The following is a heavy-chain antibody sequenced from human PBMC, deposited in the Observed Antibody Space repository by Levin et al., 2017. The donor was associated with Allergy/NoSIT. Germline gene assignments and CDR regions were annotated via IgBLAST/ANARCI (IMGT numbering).Heavy chain of an antibody. CDR1: GFIFSKYG. CDR2: IAYDGTNK. Sequence: GESLKISCAASGFIFSKYGMHWVRQAPGKGLEWVAAIAYDGTNKYYGDDVKGRFSISRDNSKNTVYLQMNSLRTEDTAVYYCAKDREACSGSSDTYGMEVLGQGTSVTVSA. CDR3: AKDREACSGSSDTYGMEV. D-gene: IGHD2-15*01. V-gene: IGHV3-30*18. J-gene: IGHJ6*01.